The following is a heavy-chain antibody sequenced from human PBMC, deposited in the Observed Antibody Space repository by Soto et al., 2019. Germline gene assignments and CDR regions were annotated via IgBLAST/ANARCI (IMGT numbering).Heavy chain of an antibody. J-gene: IGHJ3*02. CDR3: ARVTPVLRFLEWLSPDAFDI. V-gene: IGHV4-30-4*01. CDR2: IYYSGST. CDR1: GGSISSGDYY. Sequence: SETLSLTCTVSGGSISSGDYYWSWIRQPSGKGLEWIGFIYYSGSTYYNPSLKSRVTISVDTSKNQFSLKLSSVTAADTAVYYCARVTPVLRFLEWLSPDAFDIWGQGTMVTVSS. D-gene: IGHD3-3*01.